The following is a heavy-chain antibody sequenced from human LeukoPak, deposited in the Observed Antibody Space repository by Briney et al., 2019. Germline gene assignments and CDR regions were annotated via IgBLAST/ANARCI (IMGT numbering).Heavy chain of an antibody. V-gene: IGHV1-8*01. Sequence: GASVKVPCKASGYTFTSYDINWVRQATGQGLEWMGWMNPNSGNTGYAQKFQGRVTMTRNTSISTAYMELSSLRSEDTAVYYCARGRAVRRGRGNDYWGQGTLVTVSS. CDR3: ARGRAVRRGRGNDY. CDR1: GYTFTSYD. D-gene: IGHD3-16*01. J-gene: IGHJ4*02. CDR2: MNPNSGNT.